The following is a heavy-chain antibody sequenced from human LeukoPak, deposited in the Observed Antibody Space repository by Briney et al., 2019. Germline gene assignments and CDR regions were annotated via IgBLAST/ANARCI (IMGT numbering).Heavy chain of an antibody. J-gene: IGHJ4*02. V-gene: IGHV4-39*07. Sequence: SETLSLTCTVSGDSITNSTYYWGWVRQPPGKGLEWIGTFSYSRSTYYNKSLKSRVTISVDTSKNQFSLKLSSVTAADTAVYYCARGYCSGGSCYLFDYWGQGTLVTVSS. CDR3: ARGYCSGGSCYLFDY. D-gene: IGHD2-15*01. CDR2: FSYSRST. CDR1: GDSITNSTYY.